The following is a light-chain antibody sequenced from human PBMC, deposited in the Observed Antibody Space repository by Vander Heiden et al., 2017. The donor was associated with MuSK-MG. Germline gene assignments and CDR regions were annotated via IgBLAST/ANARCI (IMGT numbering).Light chain of an antibody. Sequence: DSQMTHSPSSLSASVGDRVTITCRASQSISSYLNWYQQKPGKAPKLLIYAASSLQSGVPSRFSGSGSGTDFTLTISSLQPEDFATYYCQQSYSTPRTFGQGTKLEIK. CDR2: AAS. J-gene: IGKJ2*01. CDR1: QSISSY. V-gene: IGKV1-39*01. CDR3: QQSYSTPRT.